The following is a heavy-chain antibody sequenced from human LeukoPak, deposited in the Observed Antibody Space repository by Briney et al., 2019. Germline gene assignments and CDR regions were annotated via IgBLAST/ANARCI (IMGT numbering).Heavy chain of an antibody. CDR3: ARDSSSGWPDYYYYGMDV. CDR1: GFTFSDYY. J-gene: IGHJ6*02. Sequence: PGGSLRLSCAASGFTFSDYYMSWVRQAPGKGLEWVSVIYSRGSTYYADSVKGRFSISRDNSKNTLYLQMNSLRAEDTAVYYCARDSSSGWPDYYYYGMDVWGQGTTVTVSS. CDR2: IYSRGST. V-gene: IGHV3-66*01. D-gene: IGHD6-19*01.